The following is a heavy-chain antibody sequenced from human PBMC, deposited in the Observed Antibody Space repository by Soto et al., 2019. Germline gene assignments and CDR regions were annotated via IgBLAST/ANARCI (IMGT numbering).Heavy chain of an antibody. J-gene: IGHJ4*02. CDR2: MNPNSGNT. Sequence: GASVKVSCKASGYSFTSYDINWVRQATGQGLEWMGWMNPNSGNTGYAQKFQGRVTMTRNTSISTAYMELSSLRSEDTAVYFCAKGSSGLRFLEWLSPHDYWGQGTLVTVSS. CDR3: AKGSSGLRFLEWLSPHDY. V-gene: IGHV1-8*01. D-gene: IGHD3-3*01. CDR1: GYSFTSYD.